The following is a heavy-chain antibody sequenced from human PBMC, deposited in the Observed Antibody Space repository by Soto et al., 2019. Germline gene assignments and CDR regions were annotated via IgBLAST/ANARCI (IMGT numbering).Heavy chain of an antibody. CDR1: GGSISSGGYY. J-gene: IGHJ4*02. V-gene: IGHV4-31*03. D-gene: IGHD1-1*01. Sequence: SETLSLTCTVSGGSISSGGYYWSWIRQHPGKGLEWIGYIYYSGSTYYNPSLKSRVTISVDTSKNQFSLKLSSVTAADTAVYYCARAPDLGTGIFDYWGQGTLVTVSS. CDR3: ARAPDLGTGIFDY. CDR2: IYYSGST.